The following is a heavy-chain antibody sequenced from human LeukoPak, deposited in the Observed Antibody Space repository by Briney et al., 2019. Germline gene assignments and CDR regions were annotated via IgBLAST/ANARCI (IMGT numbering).Heavy chain of an antibody. CDR2: IYYSGSTY. J-gene: IGHJ4*02. D-gene: IGHD1-26*01. V-gene: IGHV4-61*08. Sequence: SETLSLTCTVSGGSISSGGYYWSWIRQPPGKGLEWIGYIYYSGSTYYYNPSLESRVTISLDTSKNQFSLKLSSVTAADTAVYYCARDREWELQSLRYFDYWGQGTLVTVSS. CDR3: ARDREWELQSLRYFDY. CDR1: GGSISSGGYY.